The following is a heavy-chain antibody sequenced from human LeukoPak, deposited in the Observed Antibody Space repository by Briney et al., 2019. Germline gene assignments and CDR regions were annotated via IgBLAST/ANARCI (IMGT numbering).Heavy chain of an antibody. CDR1: GFTFSNYM. CDR2: ILENGSYQ. J-gene: IGHJ6*03. Sequence: PGGSLRLSCAASGFTFSNYMMHWVRRAPGKGLDWVAVILENGSYQYYADSVKGRFTISRDNAKNSLYLQMNSLRAEDTAVYYCARAVEGYSYGYLYYYYMDVWGKGTTVTISS. V-gene: IGHV3-30*04. CDR3: ARAVEGYSYGYLYYYYMDV. D-gene: IGHD5-18*01.